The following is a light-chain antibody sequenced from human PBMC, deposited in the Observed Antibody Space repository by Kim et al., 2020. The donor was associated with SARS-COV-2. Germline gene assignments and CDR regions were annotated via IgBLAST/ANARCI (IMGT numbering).Light chain of an antibody. CDR2: DAS. V-gene: IGKV1-33*01. J-gene: IGKJ2*01. CDR3: QQCENVPPT. Sequence: DIQTTQSPSSASASVGDRVTITCQATQDVKFYLNWYQQKPGRAPKLLIYDASHLQTGVPSRFSGSGSETDFTFTISSLQPGDVATCYWQQCENVPPTFGPGTKLEIK. CDR1: QDVKFY.